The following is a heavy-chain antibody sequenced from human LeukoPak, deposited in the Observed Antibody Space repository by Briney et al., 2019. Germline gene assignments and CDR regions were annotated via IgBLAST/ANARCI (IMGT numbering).Heavy chain of an antibody. CDR1: GFTFSSYS. J-gene: IGHJ5*02. CDR2: ISSSSSYI. D-gene: IGHD6-13*01. Sequence: GGSLRLSCAASGFTFSSYSMNWVRQAPGKGLEWVSSISSSSSYIYYADSVKGRFTISRDNAKNSLYLQMNSLRAEDTAVYYCARGGNLEYSSSWYGDADNWLDPWGQGTLVTVSS. V-gene: IGHV3-21*01. CDR3: ARGGNLEYSSSWYGDADNWLDP.